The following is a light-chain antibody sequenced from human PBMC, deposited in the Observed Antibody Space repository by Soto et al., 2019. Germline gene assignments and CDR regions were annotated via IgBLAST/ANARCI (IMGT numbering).Light chain of an antibody. CDR3: QQYNDWPWT. CDR1: QSLSSD. J-gene: IGKJ1*01. Sequence: EIVMTQSPATLSVSPGERATLSCRASQSLSSDLTWYQQRPGQAPRLLIYGASARATGVPARFSGSGSGTEFTLTISSLQSEDFAVYFCQQYNDWPWTFGQGTKAEIK. CDR2: GAS. V-gene: IGKV3-15*01.